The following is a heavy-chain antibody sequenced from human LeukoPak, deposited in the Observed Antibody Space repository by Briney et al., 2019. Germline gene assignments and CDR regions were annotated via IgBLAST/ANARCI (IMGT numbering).Heavy chain of an antibody. D-gene: IGHD2-21*02. V-gene: IGHV4-4*07. Sequence: SETLSLTFTVSGGSISNYYWSWIRQPAGKGLEWIGRIYTSGSTNYNPSLKSRVTMTVDTSKNQFSLKLRSETVADTAVYYCARGVVVVTAVHFDYWGQGTLVTVSS. CDR2: IYTSGST. CDR3: ARGVVVVTAVHFDY. CDR1: GGSISNYY. J-gene: IGHJ4*02.